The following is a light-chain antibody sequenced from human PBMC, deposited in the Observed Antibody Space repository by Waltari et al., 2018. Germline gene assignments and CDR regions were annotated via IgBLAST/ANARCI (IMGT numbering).Light chain of an antibody. CDR3: QQLNSYPIT. J-gene: IGKJ5*01. V-gene: IGKV1-9*01. CDR2: AES. CDR1: QVISSY. Sequence: DIQLTQSPSFLSPSVGDRVTITCRASQVISSYLAWYQQNTGKAPKLLIYAESTLQSGVPSRFSGSGSGTEFTLTISSLQPEDFATYYCQQLNSYPITFGQGTRLEIK.